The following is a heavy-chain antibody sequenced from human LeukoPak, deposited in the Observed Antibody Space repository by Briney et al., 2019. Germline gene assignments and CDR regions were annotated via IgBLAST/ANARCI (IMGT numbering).Heavy chain of an antibody. CDR2: ISGSGGST. D-gene: IGHD3-9*01. CDR1: GFTFSSYA. V-gene: IGHV3-23*01. J-gene: IGHJ4*02. Sequence: GGSLRLSCAASGFTFSSYAMSWVRQAPGKGLEWVSAISGSGGSTYYADSVKGRFTISRDNSKNTLYLQMNSLRAGDTAVYYCAKDLSYDILTGLSEGYFDYWGQGTLVTVSS. CDR3: AKDLSYDILTGLSEGYFDY.